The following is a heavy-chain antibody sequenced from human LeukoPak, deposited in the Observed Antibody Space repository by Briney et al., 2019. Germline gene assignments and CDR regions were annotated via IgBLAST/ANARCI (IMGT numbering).Heavy chain of an antibody. D-gene: IGHD6-13*01. CDR3: ARGQYSSSWYSRTVDP. Sequence: ASVKVSCKASGYTFTSYDINWVRQATGQGLEWMGWMNPNSGNTGYAQKFQGRVTMTRNTSISTACMEQSSLRSEDTAVYYCARGQYSSSWYSRTVDPWGQGTLVTVSS. J-gene: IGHJ5*02. CDR1: GYTFTSYD. CDR2: MNPNSGNT. V-gene: IGHV1-8*01.